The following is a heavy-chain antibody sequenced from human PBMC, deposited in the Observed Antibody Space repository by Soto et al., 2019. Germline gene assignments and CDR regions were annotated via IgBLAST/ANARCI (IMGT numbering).Heavy chain of an antibody. CDR1: GFTFSSYW. CDR3: ARVGGIAAAGFLNYYYGMDV. Sequence: GGSLRLSCAASGFTFSSYWMSWVRQAPGKGLEWVANIKQDGSEKYYVDSVKGRFTISRDNAKNSLYLQMNSRRAEDTAVYYCARVGGIAAAGFLNYYYGMDVWGQGTTVTVSS. D-gene: IGHD6-13*01. J-gene: IGHJ6*02. CDR2: IKQDGSEK. V-gene: IGHV3-7*05.